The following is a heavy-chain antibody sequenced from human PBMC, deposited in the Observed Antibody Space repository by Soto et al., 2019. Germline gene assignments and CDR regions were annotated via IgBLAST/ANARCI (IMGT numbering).Heavy chain of an antibody. CDR2: IYYSGST. V-gene: IGHV4-59*01. CDR1: GGTISSYY. J-gene: IGHJ4*02. CDR3: ARDSSYAPFDY. Sequence: SETLSLTCTVSGGTISSYYGSWIRQPPGKGLEWIGYIYYSGSTNYNPSLKSRVTISVDTYKNRFSLKLSSVSAADTAVYYCARDSSYAPFDYWGQGTLVTVSS.